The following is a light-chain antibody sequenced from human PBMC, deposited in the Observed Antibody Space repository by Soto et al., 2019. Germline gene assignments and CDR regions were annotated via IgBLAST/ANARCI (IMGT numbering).Light chain of an antibody. Sequence: DIVITHSPYSLGMSLGEMATIHCKSSQNVVYKSKNKNYLAWYQQKPGQPPKLLIYWASTRESGVTDRFSGSGSGTDFTITISSLQAEDVAVYYCQPYYSTPWTFGPGTKVDIK. CDR3: QPYYSTPWT. V-gene: IGKV4-1*01. CDR2: WAS. J-gene: IGKJ1*01. CDR1: QNVVYKSKNKNY.